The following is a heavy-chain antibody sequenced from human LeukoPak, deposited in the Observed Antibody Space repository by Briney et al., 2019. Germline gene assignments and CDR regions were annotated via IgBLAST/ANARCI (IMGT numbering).Heavy chain of an antibody. CDR2: IYHSGST. CDR3: AREIYCSSTSCQGYYYMDV. CDR1: GYSISSGYY. V-gene: IGHV4-38-2*02. Sequence: SETLSLTCAVSGYSISSGYYWGWIRQPPGKGLEWIGRIYHSGSTYYNPSLKSRVTISVDTSKNQFSLKLSSVTAADTAVYYCAREIYCSSTSCQGYYYMDVWGKGTTVTVSS. D-gene: IGHD2-2*01. J-gene: IGHJ6*03.